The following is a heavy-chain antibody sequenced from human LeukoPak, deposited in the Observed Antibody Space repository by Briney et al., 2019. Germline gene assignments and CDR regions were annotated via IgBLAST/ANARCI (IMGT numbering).Heavy chain of an antibody. Sequence: SETLSLTCTVSGGSISSGGYYWSWIRQPPGKGLEWIGYIYHSGSTYYNPSLKSRVTISVDRSKNQFSLKLSSVTAADTAVYYCARASYRGVGTYYYDSSGYQPRTFDYWGQGTLVTVSS. J-gene: IGHJ4*02. CDR3: ARASYRGVGTYYYDSSGYQPRTFDY. CDR2: IYHSGST. CDR1: GGSISSGGYY. D-gene: IGHD3-22*01. V-gene: IGHV4-30-2*01.